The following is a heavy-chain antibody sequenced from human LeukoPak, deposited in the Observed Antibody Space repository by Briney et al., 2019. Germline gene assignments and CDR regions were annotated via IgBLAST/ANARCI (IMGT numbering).Heavy chain of an antibody. CDR1: GGSINSRGYY. Sequence: PSETLSLTCTVAGGSINSRGYYWGWIRQPPGKGLEWIGSIYYSGSTYYNPSLKSRVTISVDTSKNQFSLKLSSVTAADTAVYYCARGVAVVPATHYYFDYWGQGSLVTVSS. D-gene: IGHD2-2*01. CDR2: IYYSGST. CDR3: ARGVAVVPATHYYFDY. J-gene: IGHJ4*02. V-gene: IGHV4-39*01.